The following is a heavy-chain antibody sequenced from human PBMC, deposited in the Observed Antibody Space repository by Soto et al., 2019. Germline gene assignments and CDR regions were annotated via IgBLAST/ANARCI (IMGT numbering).Heavy chain of an antibody. CDR2: IYYSGST. Sequence: SETLSLTCTVSGGSISSYYWSWIRQPPGKGLEWIGYIYYSGSTNYNPSLKSRVTISVDTSKNQFSLKLSSVTAADTAVYYCARGESPTYFDYWGQGTLVTVSS. J-gene: IGHJ4*02. CDR3: ARGESPTYFDY. V-gene: IGHV4-59*01. CDR1: GGSISSYY.